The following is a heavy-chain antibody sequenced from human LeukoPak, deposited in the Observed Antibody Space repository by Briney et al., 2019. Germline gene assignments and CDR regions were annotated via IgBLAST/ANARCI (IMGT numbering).Heavy chain of an antibody. CDR2: IYYSGST. J-gene: IGHJ4*02. V-gene: IGHV4-61*01. Sequence: PSESLSLTCTVSGGSVSSGSYYWSWIRQPPGKGLEWIGYIYYSGSTDYSPSLKSRVTISVDTSKNQFSLKLSSVTAADTAVYYCARIPFGRDAYKSSDSWGQGTLVTVSS. D-gene: IGHD5-24*01. CDR1: GGSVSSGSYY. CDR3: ARIPFGRDAYKSSDS.